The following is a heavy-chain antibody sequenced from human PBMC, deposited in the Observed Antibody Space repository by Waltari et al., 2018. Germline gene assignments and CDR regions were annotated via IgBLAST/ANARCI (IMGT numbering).Heavy chain of an antibody. CDR1: GFTVSSNY. CDR3: ARGSGSYSYYYYYMDV. D-gene: IGHD1-26*01. Sequence: EVQLVETGGGLIQPGGSLRLSCAASGFTVSSNYMSWVRQAPGKGLEWVSVIYSGGSTYYADSVKGRFTISRDNSKNTLYLQMNSLRAEDTAVYYCARGSGSYSYYYYYMDVWGKGTTVTVSS. V-gene: IGHV3-53*02. CDR2: IYSGGST. J-gene: IGHJ6*03.